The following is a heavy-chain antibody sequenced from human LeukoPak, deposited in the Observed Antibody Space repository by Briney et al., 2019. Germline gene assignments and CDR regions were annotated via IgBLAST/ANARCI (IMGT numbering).Heavy chain of an antibody. D-gene: IGHD3-22*01. Sequence: GESLKISCKASGYSFTSYWIGWVRQMPGKGLGWMGIIYPGDSDTRYSPSFQGQVTISADKSISTAYLQWSSLKASDTAMYYCARPPDYYDSSGPYYFDDWGQGTLVTVFS. V-gene: IGHV5-51*01. CDR1: GYSFTSYW. J-gene: IGHJ4*02. CDR2: IYPGDSDT. CDR3: ARPPDYYDSSGPYYFDD.